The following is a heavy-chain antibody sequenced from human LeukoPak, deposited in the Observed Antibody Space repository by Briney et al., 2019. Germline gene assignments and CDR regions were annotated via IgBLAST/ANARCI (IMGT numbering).Heavy chain of an antibody. V-gene: IGHV3-21*01. CDR2: ISSSSNYV. D-gene: IGHD1/OR15-1a*01. J-gene: IGHJ4*02. CDR3: ARENWYKFDY. CDR1: GFTFSTYS. Sequence: GGSLRLSCAASGFTFSTYSMNWVRQAPGKGLEGVSSISSSSNYVHYADSVKGRFTISRDNAKNSLYLQTNSLRAEDTALYYCARENWYKFDYWGQGTLVTVSS.